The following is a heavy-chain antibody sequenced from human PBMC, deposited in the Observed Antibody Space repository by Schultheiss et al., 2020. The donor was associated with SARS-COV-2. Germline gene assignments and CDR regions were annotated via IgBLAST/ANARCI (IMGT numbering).Heavy chain of an antibody. Sequence: SETLSLTCTVSGGSISSGDYYWSWIRQPPGKGLEWIGYIYYSGSTYYNPSLKSRVTISVDTSKNQFSLKLSSVTAADTAVYYCARDSRSRNYYGSGTDYGMDVWGQGTTVTVSS. D-gene: IGHD3-10*01. V-gene: IGHV4-30-4*01. J-gene: IGHJ6*02. CDR2: IYYSGST. CDR1: GGSISSGDYY. CDR3: ARDSRSRNYYGSGTDYGMDV.